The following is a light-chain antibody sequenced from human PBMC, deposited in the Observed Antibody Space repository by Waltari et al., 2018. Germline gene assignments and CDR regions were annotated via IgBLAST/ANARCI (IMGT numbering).Light chain of an antibody. V-gene: IGLV1-40*01. CDR2: VTT. CDR1: RSNIGTRFD. Sequence: QSVLTQPPSVSGAQGQGVTISCTGSRSNIGTRFDVYWYQQCPGPAPNLLIYVTTNRPSGVPDRFSGSKSGSSASLAISGLQAEDEAHYSCQSYDTSLSTYVFGGGTKLTVL. J-gene: IGLJ2*01. CDR3: QSYDTSLSTYV.